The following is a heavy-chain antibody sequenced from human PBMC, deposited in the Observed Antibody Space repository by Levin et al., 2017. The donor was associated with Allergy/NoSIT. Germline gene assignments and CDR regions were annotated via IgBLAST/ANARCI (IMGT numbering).Heavy chain of an antibody. V-gene: IGHV3-74*03. CDR2: IDPDGTTT. CDR1: GFTFKTYY. CDR3: ARGFRDY. D-gene: IGHD3-10*01. Sequence: PGGSLRLSCAASGFTFKTYYMQWVRQAPGKGLVWVSRIDPDGTTTKYADSVKGRFTISRDNAKNTLYLEMNSLRAEDTAVYYCARGFRDYWGQGTLVSVSS. J-gene: IGHJ4*02.